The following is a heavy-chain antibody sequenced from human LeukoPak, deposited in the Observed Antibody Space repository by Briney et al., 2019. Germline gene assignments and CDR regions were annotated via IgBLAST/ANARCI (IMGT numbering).Heavy chain of an antibody. V-gene: IGHV3-72*01. D-gene: IGHD5-24*01. J-gene: IGHJ4*02. CDR1: GFIFSDHY. CDR2: TRNKANSYTT. CDR3: ARDYEDGYNHSDDY. Sequence: GGSLRLSCAVSGFIFSDHYMDWVRQAPGKGLEWVARTRNKANSYTTVYAASVKGRFTISRDESKNSLYLQMNSLITEDTAVYYCARDYEDGYNHSDDYWGQGTLVTVSS.